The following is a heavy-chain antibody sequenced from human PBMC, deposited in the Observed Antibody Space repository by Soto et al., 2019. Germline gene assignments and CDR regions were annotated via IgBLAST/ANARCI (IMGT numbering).Heavy chain of an antibody. CDR1: GFTFSSYA. CDR3: AKDALPTYRGGRRGFYYFDY. D-gene: IGHD5-12*01. Sequence: VGSLRLSCAASGFTFSSYAMSWVRQAPGKGLEWVSAISGSGGSTYYADSVKGRFTISRDNSKNTLYLQMNSLRAEDTAVYYCAKDALPTYRGGRRGFYYFDYWGQGTLVTVSS. J-gene: IGHJ4*02. CDR2: ISGSGGST. V-gene: IGHV3-23*01.